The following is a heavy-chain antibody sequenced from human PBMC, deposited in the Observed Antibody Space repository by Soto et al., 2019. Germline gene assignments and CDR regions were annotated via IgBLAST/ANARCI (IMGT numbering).Heavy chain of an antibody. CDR2: ILKDGTTK. CDR1: GFIFNNYA. D-gene: IGHD1-7*01. Sequence: QVQLVETGEGVVQPVRSLRLSCADSGFIFNNYAMYWVRQAPGKGLEWVADILKDGTTKHYAASVECRFTISRDNVDNMLYLQMDSLRAEDTAVYFCSRRNYLDYWGQGTLVAVSS. J-gene: IGHJ4*02. V-gene: IGHV3-30-3*01. CDR3: SRRNYLDY.